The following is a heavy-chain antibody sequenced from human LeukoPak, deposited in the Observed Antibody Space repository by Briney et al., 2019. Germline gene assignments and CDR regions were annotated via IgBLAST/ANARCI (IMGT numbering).Heavy chain of an antibody. CDR2: ISGSSSYI. CDR1: GFTFSSYS. V-gene: IGHV3-21*01. Sequence: GGSLRLSCAASGFTFSSYSMNWVRQAPGKGLEWVSSISGSSSYIYYADSVKGRFTISRDNAKNPLYLQMNSLRAEDTAVYYCARGRYCSSTNCYGYYYYGMDVWGQGTTVTVSS. D-gene: IGHD2-2*01. CDR3: ARGRYCSSTNCYGYYYYGMDV. J-gene: IGHJ6*02.